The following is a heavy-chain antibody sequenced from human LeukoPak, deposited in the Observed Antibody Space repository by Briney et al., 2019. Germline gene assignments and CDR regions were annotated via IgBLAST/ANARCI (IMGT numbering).Heavy chain of an antibody. Sequence: SETLSLTCAVYGGSFSGYYWSWIRQPPGKGLEWIGEINHSGSTNYNPSLKSRVTISVGTSKNQFSLKLSSVTAADTAVYYCARVQTYYYGSGSYYNPPGYFDYWGQGTLVTVSS. V-gene: IGHV4-34*01. J-gene: IGHJ4*02. D-gene: IGHD3-10*01. CDR2: INHSGST. CDR3: ARVQTYYYGSGSYYNPPGYFDY. CDR1: GGSFSGYY.